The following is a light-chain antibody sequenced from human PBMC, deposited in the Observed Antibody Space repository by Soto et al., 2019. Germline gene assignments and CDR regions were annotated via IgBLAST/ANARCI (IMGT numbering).Light chain of an antibody. J-gene: IGLJ2*01. V-gene: IGLV4-69*01. Sequence: QPVLTQSPSASASLGASVKLTCTLSSGHSSYAIAWHQQQPEKGPRYMMKLNSDGSHSKGDGIPDRFSGSSSGAERYLTISSLQSEDEADYCCQTWGTGNVVFGGGTKLTVL. CDR2: LNSDGSH. CDR3: QTWGTGNVV. CDR1: SGHSSYA.